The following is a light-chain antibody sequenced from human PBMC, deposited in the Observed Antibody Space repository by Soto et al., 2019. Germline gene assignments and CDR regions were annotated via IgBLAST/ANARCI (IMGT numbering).Light chain of an antibody. CDR3: QQHNSYPLT. Sequence: DIQLTQSPSFLSASVGDRVTITCRASQGISSYLAWYQQKPGKAPKLLIYSASTLQSGVPSRFSGSGSGTDFTLTISSQQPEDFATYYCQQHNSYPLTFGGGTKVEIK. J-gene: IGKJ4*01. CDR1: QGISSY. CDR2: SAS. V-gene: IGKV1-9*01.